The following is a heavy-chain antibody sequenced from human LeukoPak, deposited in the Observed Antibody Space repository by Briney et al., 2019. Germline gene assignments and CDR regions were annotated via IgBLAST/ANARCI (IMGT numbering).Heavy chain of an antibody. CDR2: INHSGST. D-gene: IGHD3-3*01. CDR3: ARVGKILRFLEWSAYYYYMDV. CDR1: GGSFSGYY. Sequence: PSETLSLTCAVYGGSFSGYYWSWIRQPPGKGLEWIGKINHSGSTNYNPSLKSRVTISVDTSKNQFSLKLSSVTAADTAVYYCARVGKILRFLEWSAYYYYMDVWGKGTTVTVSS. V-gene: IGHV4-34*01. J-gene: IGHJ6*03.